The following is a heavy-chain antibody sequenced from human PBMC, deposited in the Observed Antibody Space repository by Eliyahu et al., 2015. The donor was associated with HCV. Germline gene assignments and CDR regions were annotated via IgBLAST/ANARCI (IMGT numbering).Heavy chain of an antibody. J-gene: IGHJ4*02. CDR1: GGTXSSYA. D-gene: IGHD3-22*01. V-gene: IGHV1-69*04. CDR2: IIPILSIA. Sequence: QVQLVQSGAEVKKPGSSVKVSCKASGGTXSSYAISWVRQAPGQGLEWMGRIIPILSIANYAQKFQGRVTITADKSTSTAYMELSSLRSEDTAVYYCASQSSGYPGYWGQGTLVTVSS. CDR3: ASQSSGYPGY.